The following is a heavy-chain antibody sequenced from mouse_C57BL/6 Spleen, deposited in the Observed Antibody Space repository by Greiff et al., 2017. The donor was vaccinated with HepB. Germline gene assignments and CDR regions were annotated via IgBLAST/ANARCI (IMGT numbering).Heavy chain of an antibody. Sequence: EVNLVESGGGLVKPGGSLKLSCAASGFTFSDYGMHWVRQAPEKGLEWVAYISSGSSTIYYADTVKGRFTISRDNAKNTLFLQMTSLRSEDTAMYYCARGEVTTVVAREAMDYWGQGTSVTVSS. CDR3: ARGEVTTVVAREAMDY. CDR1: GFTFSDYG. V-gene: IGHV5-17*01. D-gene: IGHD1-1*01. CDR2: ISSGSSTI. J-gene: IGHJ4*01.